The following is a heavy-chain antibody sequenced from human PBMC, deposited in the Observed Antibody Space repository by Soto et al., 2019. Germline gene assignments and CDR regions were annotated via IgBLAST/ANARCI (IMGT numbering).Heavy chain of an antibody. CDR1: EFTFRGYW. CDR3: ARSLPGTYGAFDL. J-gene: IGHJ3*01. Sequence: GGSLRLSCAASEFTFRGYWMHWVRQSPWKGRVWVSRISGDGSSTNYADSVKGRFTISRDNAKNTVYLQIDSLRAEDTAVYYCARSLPGTYGAFDLWGQGTMVTVSS. V-gene: IGHV3-74*01. D-gene: IGHD1-7*01. CDR2: ISGDGSST.